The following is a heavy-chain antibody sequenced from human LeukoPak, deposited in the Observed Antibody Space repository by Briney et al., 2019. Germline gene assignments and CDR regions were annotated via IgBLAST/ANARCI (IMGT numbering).Heavy chain of an antibody. Sequence: GGSLRLSCAASGFTFSSYGMHWVRQAPGKGLEWVAFIQHDGSNEYYADSVKGRFTIPRDNSKNTLYLQMNSLRPEDTAVYYCAEGLPVLFDYWGQGALVTVSS. CDR3: AEGLPVLFDY. J-gene: IGHJ4*02. D-gene: IGHD4-11*01. CDR2: IQHDGSNE. V-gene: IGHV3-30*02. CDR1: GFTFSSYG.